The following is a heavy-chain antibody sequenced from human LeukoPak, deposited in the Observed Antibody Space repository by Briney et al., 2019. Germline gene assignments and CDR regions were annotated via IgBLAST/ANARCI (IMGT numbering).Heavy chain of an antibody. D-gene: IGHD4-17*01. V-gene: IGHV3-30*18. Sequence: GGSLRLSCAASGFTFSSYGMHWVRQAPGKGLEWVAVISTEGTYKHYAGSVTGRFTISRDNSKNTLYLQLNSLRAEDTAVYYCAKEVSAYGGFDYWGQGTLVTVSS. CDR1: GFTFSSYG. J-gene: IGHJ4*02. CDR3: AKEVSAYGGFDY. CDR2: ISTEGTYK.